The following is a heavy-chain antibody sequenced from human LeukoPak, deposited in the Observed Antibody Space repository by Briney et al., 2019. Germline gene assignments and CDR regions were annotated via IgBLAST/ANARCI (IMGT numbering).Heavy chain of an antibody. J-gene: IGHJ4*02. CDR1: GGSISSYY. D-gene: IGHD5-24*01. Sequence: PSETLSLTCTVSGGSISSYYWSWIRQPPGKGLEWIGYIYYSGSTNYNPSLKSRVTISVDTSKNQFSLKLSSVTAADTAVYYCAGVEMASFDYWGQGTLVTVSS. CDR2: IYYSGST. V-gene: IGHV4-59*08. CDR3: AGVEMASFDY.